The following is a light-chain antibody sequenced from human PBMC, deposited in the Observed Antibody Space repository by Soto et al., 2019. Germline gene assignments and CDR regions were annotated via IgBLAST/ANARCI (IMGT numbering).Light chain of an antibody. Sequence: IVMTQSTLSLPVTPGEAASISCRSSQSLQHHNGYNYLDWYLQRPGQSPQLLIYLGSNRAPGVPDGVRASGSGTDFPVELRRVVAEDVGVYYGMQAVQSPLTFGGG. J-gene: IGKJ4*01. V-gene: IGKV2-28*01. CDR1: QSLQHHNGYNY. CDR3: MQAVQSPLT. CDR2: LGS.